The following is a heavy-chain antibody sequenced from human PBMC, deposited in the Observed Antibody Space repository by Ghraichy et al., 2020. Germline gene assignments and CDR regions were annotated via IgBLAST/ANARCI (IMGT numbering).Heavy chain of an antibody. CDR1: GFTFSDYY. CDR3: ARDRGIVGGTGHFDY. J-gene: IGHJ4*02. Sequence: GESLNISCAASGFTFSDYYMSWIRQAPGKGLEWVSYISSSGSTIYYADSVKGRFTISRDNAKNSLYLQMNSLRAEDTAVYYFARDRGIVGGTGHFDYWGQGTLVTVSS. CDR2: ISSSGSTI. V-gene: IGHV3-11*01. D-gene: IGHD1-26*01.